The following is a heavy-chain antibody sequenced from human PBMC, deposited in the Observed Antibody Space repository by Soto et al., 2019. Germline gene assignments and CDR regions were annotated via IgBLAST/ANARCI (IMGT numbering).Heavy chain of an antibody. CDR1: GYTFTSYD. D-gene: IGHD2-2*01. Sequence: ASVKVSCKASGYTFTSYDINWVRQATGQGLEWMGWMNPNSGNTGYAQKFQGRVTMTRNTSISTAYMELSSLRSEGPAVYYCARPDCRSSSCQLGSDGHDAVDLWC. CDR3: ARPDCRSSSCQLGSDGHDAVDL. J-gene: IGHJ2*01. CDR2: MNPNSGNT. V-gene: IGHV1-8*01.